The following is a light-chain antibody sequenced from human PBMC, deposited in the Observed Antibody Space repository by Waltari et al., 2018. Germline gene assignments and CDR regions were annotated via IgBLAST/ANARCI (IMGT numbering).Light chain of an antibody. J-gene: IGLJ2*01. Sequence: QSALTQPASVSGSPGQSITISCTGTSSDVGYNYVSWYQQFPGKAPKLVIYDVSHRPSVVSNRFSGSKSGNTASLTISGLQAEDEADYLCSSYITSSTLFGGGTKLTVL. CDR2: DVS. CDR1: SSDVGYNY. CDR3: SSYITSSTL. V-gene: IGLV2-14*01.